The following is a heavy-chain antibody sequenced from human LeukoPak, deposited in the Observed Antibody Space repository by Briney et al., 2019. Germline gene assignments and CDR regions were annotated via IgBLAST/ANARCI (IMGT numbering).Heavy chain of an antibody. CDR2: FDPEDGET. CDR1: GYTLTVLS. Sequence: GASVKVSCKVSGYTLTVLSMHWVRQAPGKGLEWMGGFDPEDGETIYAQKFQGRDTMTEDTSTDTAYMELSSMRSEDTAVYYCGTDLIARGTHIAVPTVDPWGQGTLVTVSS. CDR3: GTDLIARGTHIAVPTVDP. J-gene: IGHJ5*02. V-gene: IGHV1-24*01. D-gene: IGHD2-15*01.